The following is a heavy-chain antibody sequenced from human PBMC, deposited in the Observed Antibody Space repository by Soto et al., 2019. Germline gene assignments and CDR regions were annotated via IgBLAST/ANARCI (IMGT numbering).Heavy chain of an antibody. V-gene: IGHV4-31*03. D-gene: IGHD1-26*01. CDR3: ARVGATTHYYYYMDV. CDR1: GGSINSGGYY. J-gene: IGHJ6*03. CDR2: IYYSGST. Sequence: SETLSLTCNVSGGSINSGGYYWSWIRQHPGKGLEWIGYIYYSGSTYYNPSLKSRVTISVDTSKNQFSLKLSSVTAADTAVYYCARVGATTHYYYYMDVWGKGTTVTVSS.